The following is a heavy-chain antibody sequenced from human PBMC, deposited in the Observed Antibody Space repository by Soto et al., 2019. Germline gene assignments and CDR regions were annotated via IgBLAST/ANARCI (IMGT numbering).Heavy chain of an antibody. Sequence: QVQLVQSGAEVKKPGASVKVSCKASGYTFTSYDINWVRQATGQGLEWMGWMNPNSGNTGYAQNFQGRVTMTRNTXXSTAYMELSSLRSEDTAVYYCARGRWYGDSLPLDYWGQGTLVTVSS. V-gene: IGHV1-8*01. J-gene: IGHJ4*02. CDR3: ARGRWYGDSLPLDY. CDR2: MNPNSGNT. D-gene: IGHD4-17*01. CDR1: GYTFTSYD.